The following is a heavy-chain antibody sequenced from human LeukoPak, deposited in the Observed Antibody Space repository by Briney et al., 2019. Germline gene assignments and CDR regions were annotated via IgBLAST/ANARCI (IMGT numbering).Heavy chain of an antibody. Sequence: ASVKVSCKASGGTFTNYAINWVRQAPGQGLEWMGRIIPILGIANYAQKFQGRVTITADKSTSTAYMELSSLRSEDTAVYYCARDLYSSSWYLVDWFDPWGQGTLVTVSS. CDR1: GGTFTNYA. J-gene: IGHJ5*02. CDR3: ARDLYSSSWYLVDWFDP. V-gene: IGHV1-69*04. CDR2: IIPILGIA. D-gene: IGHD6-13*01.